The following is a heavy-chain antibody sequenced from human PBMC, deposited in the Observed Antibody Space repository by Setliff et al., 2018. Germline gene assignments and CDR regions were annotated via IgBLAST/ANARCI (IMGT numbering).Heavy chain of an antibody. J-gene: IGHJ6*03. D-gene: IGHD3-3*01. CDR1: GFFFSGFE. V-gene: IGHV3-48*03. Sequence: GSLRLSCAASGFFFSGFEMTWVRQAPGRGLEWIAYITSGSGDTIKYADSVKGRFTISRDNGKNSLYLQMNDLRTEDTAVYYCARDRGAIFVPYYYMDVWGKGTTVTVS. CDR2: ITSGSGDTI. CDR3: ARDRGAIFVPYYYMDV.